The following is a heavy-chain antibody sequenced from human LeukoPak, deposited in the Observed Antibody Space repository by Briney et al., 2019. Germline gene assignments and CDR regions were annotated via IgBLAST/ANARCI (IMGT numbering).Heavy chain of an antibody. D-gene: IGHD6-13*01. Sequence: PGGSLRLSCTTSGFNFRAYWMGWVRQAPGKGLEWVAVIWYDGSNKYYADSVKGRFTISRDNSKNTLYLQMNSLRAEDTAVYYCARADGVAAAGCDYWGQGTLVTVSS. J-gene: IGHJ4*02. CDR3: ARADGVAAAGCDY. CDR1: GFNFRAYW. CDR2: IWYDGSNK. V-gene: IGHV3-33*01.